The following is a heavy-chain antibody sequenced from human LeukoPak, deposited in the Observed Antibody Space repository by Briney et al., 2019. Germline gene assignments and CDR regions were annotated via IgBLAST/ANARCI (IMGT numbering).Heavy chain of an antibody. CDR3: TPVMVHDRGF. CDR2: IKSNNDGGTT. D-gene: IGHD2-21*01. Sequence: TGGSLRLSCAASGFIFNKAWMNWVRQAPGKGPEWVGRIKSNNDGGTTDYASPVEGRFIISRDDSKNTIYLQMNRLIIDDTAIYYCTPVMVHDRGFWGQGTLVTVSS. J-gene: IGHJ4*02. CDR1: GFIFNKAW. V-gene: IGHV3-15*01.